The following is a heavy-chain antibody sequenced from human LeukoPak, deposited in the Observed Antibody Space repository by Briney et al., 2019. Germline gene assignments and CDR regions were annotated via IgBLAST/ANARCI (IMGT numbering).Heavy chain of an antibody. J-gene: IGHJ3*02. Sequence: SGGSPRLSCAASGFTFDDYAMHWVRQAPGKGLEWVSGISWNSGSIGYADSVKGRFTISRDNAKNSLYLQMNSLRAEDTALYYCAAMVGATRDAFDIWGQGTMVTVSS. CDR1: GFTFDDYA. D-gene: IGHD1-26*01. V-gene: IGHV3-9*01. CDR2: ISWNSGSI. CDR3: AAMVGATRDAFDI.